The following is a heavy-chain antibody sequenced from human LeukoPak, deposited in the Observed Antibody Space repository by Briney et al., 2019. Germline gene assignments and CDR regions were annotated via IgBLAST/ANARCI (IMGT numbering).Heavy chain of an antibody. CDR3: ASVRKSAYTGMDV. CDR1: GFTFSIYS. J-gene: IGHJ6*03. D-gene: IGHD1-14*01. V-gene: IGHV3-21*01. Sequence: PRGSLRLSCAASGFTFSIYSMDCGPQAPGKGLGWVSSISSSSSYICYADSVKGRFTISRDNAKNSLYLQMNSRRAEDTAMYYCASVRKSAYTGMDVWGKGTTVTVSS. CDR2: ISSSSSYI.